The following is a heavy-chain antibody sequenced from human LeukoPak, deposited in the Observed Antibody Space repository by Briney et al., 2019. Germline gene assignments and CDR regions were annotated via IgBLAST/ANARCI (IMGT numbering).Heavy chain of an antibody. V-gene: IGHV3-21*01. Sequence: PGGSLRLSCAASGFTFSSYSMTWVRQAPGKGLEWVSSISSSSSYIYYADSVKGRFTISRDNAKNSLYLQMNSLRAEDTAVYYCARDLERIAVAGTGGDAFDIWGQGTMVTVSS. CDR3: ARDLERIAVAGTGGDAFDI. CDR1: GFTFSSYS. CDR2: ISSSSSYI. J-gene: IGHJ3*02. D-gene: IGHD6-19*01.